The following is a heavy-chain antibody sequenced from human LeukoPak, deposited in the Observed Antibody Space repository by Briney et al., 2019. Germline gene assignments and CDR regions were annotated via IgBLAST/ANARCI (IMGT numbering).Heavy chain of an antibody. CDR1: GFTFSSYS. V-gene: IGHV3-21*04. CDR3: ARDVGGGPFFDY. Sequence: GGSLRLSCAASGFTFSSYSMNWVRQAPGKGLEWVSSISSSTSYIYYADSVKGRFTISRDNAKNSLYLQMNSLRADDTAVYYCARDVGGGPFFDYWGQGTLVTVSS. CDR2: ISSSTSYI. J-gene: IGHJ4*02. D-gene: IGHD2-15*01.